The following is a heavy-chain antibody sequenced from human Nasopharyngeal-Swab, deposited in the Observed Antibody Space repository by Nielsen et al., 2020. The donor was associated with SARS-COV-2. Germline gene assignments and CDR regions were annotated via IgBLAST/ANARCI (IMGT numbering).Heavy chain of an antibody. D-gene: IGHD3-16*01. CDR1: GFTFSSYA. J-gene: IGHJ6*03. CDR3: AKEATLGGVGDYYYMDV. V-gene: IGHV3-23*01. CDR2: ISGSGGST. Sequence: GESLKISCAASGFTFSSYAMSWVRQAPGKGLEWVSAISGSGGSTYYADSVKGRFTTSRDNSKNTLYLQMNSLRADDTAVYYCAKEATLGGVGDYYYMDVWGKGTTVTVSS.